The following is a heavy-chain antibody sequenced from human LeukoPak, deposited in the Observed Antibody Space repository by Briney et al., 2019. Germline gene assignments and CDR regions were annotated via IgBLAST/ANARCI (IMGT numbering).Heavy chain of an antibody. D-gene: IGHD2-2*01. CDR2: ISYDGSNK. J-gene: IGHJ4*02. Sequence: GGSLRLSCAASGFTFSSYAMHWVRQAPGKGLEWVAVISYDGSNKYYADSVKGRFTISRDNSKNTLYLQMNNLRAEDTAVYYCARDSATSSTRRTLYFDCWGQGTLVTVSS. CDR1: GFTFSSYA. V-gene: IGHV3-30*04. CDR3: ARDSATSSTRRTLYFDC.